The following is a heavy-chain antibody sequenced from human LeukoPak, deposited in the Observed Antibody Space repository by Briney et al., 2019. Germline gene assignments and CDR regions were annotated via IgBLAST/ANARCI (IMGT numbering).Heavy chain of an antibody. Sequence: SVKVSCKASGGTFSSYAISWVRQAPGQGLEWMGGIIPIFGTANYAQKFQGRVTITADESTSTAYMELSSLRSEDTAVYYCAREGPPDSSGYYSPYDYWGQGTLVTVSS. J-gene: IGHJ4*02. CDR2: IIPIFGTA. CDR1: GGTFSSYA. CDR3: AREGPPDSSGYYSPYDY. D-gene: IGHD3-22*01. V-gene: IGHV1-69*13.